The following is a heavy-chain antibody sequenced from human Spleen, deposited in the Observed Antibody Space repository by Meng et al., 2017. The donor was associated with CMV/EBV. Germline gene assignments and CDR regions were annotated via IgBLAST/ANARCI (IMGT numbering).Heavy chain of an antibody. J-gene: IGHJ6*02. D-gene: IGHD6-13*01. CDR3: AKDTAAAGRDYGMDV. CDR2: IYGRTSGT. CDR1: GFVFNDFA. Sequence: SLKISCAASGFVFNDFAMHWVRQAPGKGLEWVSGIYGRTSGTGYADSVKGRFTISRDSAKNSIYLQMNSLRAEDTALYYCAKDTAAAGRDYGMDVWGQGTTVTGLL. V-gene: IGHV3-9*01.